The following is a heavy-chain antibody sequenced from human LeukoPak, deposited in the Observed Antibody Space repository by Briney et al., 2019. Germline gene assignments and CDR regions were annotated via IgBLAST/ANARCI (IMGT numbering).Heavy chain of an antibody. V-gene: IGHV3-74*01. CDR1: GFTFSNYW. CDR2: IKSDGSRT. J-gene: IGHJ4*02. D-gene: IGHD2-15*01. Sequence: GGSLRLSCAASGFTFSNYWMHWVRHAPGKGLVWVSRIKSDGSRTDYADSVKGRFTISRDNAKNTLYLQMNSLRAEDTAVHYCARELPFDYWGQGTLVTVSS. CDR3: ARELPFDY.